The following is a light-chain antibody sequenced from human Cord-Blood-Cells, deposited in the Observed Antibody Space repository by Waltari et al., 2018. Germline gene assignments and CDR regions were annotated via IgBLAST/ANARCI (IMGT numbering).Light chain of an antibody. CDR2: DVS. J-gene: IGLJ2*01. CDR3: CSYAGSYTVV. Sequence: QSALTQPRSVSGSPGQSVTISYTGTSSDGGGYNSVSWYQQHPGKAPKLMIYDVSKRPSGVPDRFSGSKSGNTASLTISGLQAEDEADYYCCSYAGSYTVVFGGGTKLTVL. CDR1: SSDGGGYNS. V-gene: IGLV2-11*01.